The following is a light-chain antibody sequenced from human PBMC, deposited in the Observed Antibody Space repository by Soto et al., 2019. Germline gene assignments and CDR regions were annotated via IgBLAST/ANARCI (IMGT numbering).Light chain of an antibody. CDR1: SGSVSTSYY. CDR2: STN. Sequence: QAVVTQEPSFSVSPGGTVTLTCALSSGSVSTSYYPSWYQQTPGQAPRTLIYSTNTRSSGVPDRFSGSILGNKAALTITGAQADDESDYYCVLYMGNGIWVFGGGTKLTVL. J-gene: IGLJ3*02. CDR3: VLYMGNGIWV. V-gene: IGLV8-61*01.